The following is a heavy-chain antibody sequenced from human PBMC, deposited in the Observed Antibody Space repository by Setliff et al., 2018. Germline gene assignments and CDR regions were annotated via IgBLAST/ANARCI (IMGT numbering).Heavy chain of an antibody. V-gene: IGHV4-4*02. J-gene: IGHJ4*02. CDR2: IYHSGST. Sequence: SETLSLTCAVSGGSIRSTNWWSWVRQPPGKGLEWIGEIYHSGSTNYNPSLKSRVTISVDKSKNQFSLKLSSVTAADTAVYYCAGQLHYYDSSGYPFDYWGQGTPVTVSS. D-gene: IGHD3-22*01. CDR3: AGQLHYYDSSGYPFDY. CDR1: GGSIRSTNW.